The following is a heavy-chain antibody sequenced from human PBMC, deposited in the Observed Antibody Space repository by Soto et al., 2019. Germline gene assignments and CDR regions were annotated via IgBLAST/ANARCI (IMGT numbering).Heavy chain of an antibody. V-gene: IGHV6-1*01. CDR2: TYYRSRWYN. D-gene: IGHD1-7*01. CDR1: GDSVSSNSAA. J-gene: IGHJ6*03. CDR3: AGTTSHQWYYMDV. Sequence: SQTLSLTCAISGDSVSSNSAAWNWIRLSPSRGLEWLARTYYRSRWYNDYAVSVRSRITVNPDTSKNQFSLQLTSVTPEDTAVYYCAGTTSHQWYYMDVWGKGTTDTVYS.